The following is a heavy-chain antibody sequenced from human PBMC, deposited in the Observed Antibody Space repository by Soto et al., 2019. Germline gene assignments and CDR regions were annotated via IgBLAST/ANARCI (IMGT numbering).Heavy chain of an antibody. CDR3: ARGESSGYFPPSDLDY. J-gene: IGHJ4*02. CDR1: GYSFTSYW. CDR2: IYPGDSDT. D-gene: IGHD3-22*01. V-gene: IGHV5-51*01. Sequence: GESLKISCKGSGYSFTSYWIGWVRQMPGKGLEWMGIIYPGDSDTRYSPSFQGQVTISADKSFSTAYLQWSSLKASDTAMYYCARGESSGYFPPSDLDYWGQGTLVTVSS.